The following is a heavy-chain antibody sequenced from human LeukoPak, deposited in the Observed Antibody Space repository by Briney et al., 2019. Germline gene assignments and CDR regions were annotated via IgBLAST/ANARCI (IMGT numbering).Heavy chain of an antibody. CDR3: ARVGIMTVAAATWGAFDI. V-gene: IGHV1-69*05. D-gene: IGHD2-15*01. CDR2: IIPIFGTA. Sequence: GASVKVSCKASGGTFSSYAISWVRQAPGQGLEWMGGIIPIFGTANYAQKFQGRVTITTDESTSTAYMELSSLRSEDTAVYYCARVGIMTVAAATWGAFDIWGQGTMVTVSS. CDR1: GGTFSSYA. J-gene: IGHJ3*02.